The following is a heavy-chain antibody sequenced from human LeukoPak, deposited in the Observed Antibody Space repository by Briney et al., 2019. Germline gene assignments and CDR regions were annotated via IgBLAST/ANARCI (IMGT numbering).Heavy chain of an antibody. Sequence: PGGSLRLSCAASGFTFSNYGMHWVRQAPGKGLEWVAFIRYDGSNKCYADSVKGRFTISRDTSENTLYLQMNSLRAEDTAVYYCAKVFRTWWEQSPFDYWGQGTLVTVSS. V-gene: IGHV3-30*02. D-gene: IGHD1-26*01. CDR1: GFTFSNYG. CDR3: AKVFRTWWEQSPFDY. J-gene: IGHJ4*02. CDR2: IRYDGSNK.